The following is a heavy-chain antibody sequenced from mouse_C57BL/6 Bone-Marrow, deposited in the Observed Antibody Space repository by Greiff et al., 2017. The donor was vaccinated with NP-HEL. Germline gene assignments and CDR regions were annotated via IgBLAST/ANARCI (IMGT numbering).Heavy chain of an antibody. CDR2: ISYDGSN. Sequence: EVQLQQSGPGLVKPSQSLSLTCSVTGYSITSGYYWNWIRQFPGNKLEWMGYISYDGSNNYNPSLKNRISITLDTSKNQFFLKLNSVTTEDAATYYCASFLYGLDYWGQGTTLTVSS. V-gene: IGHV3-6*01. D-gene: IGHD2-10*02. J-gene: IGHJ2*01. CDR1: GYSITSGYY. CDR3: ASFLYGLDY.